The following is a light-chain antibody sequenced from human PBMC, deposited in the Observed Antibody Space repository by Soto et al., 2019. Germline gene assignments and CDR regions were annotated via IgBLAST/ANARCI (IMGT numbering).Light chain of an antibody. J-gene: IGLJ2*01. CDR1: SSNIGSNT. CDR2: SDN. V-gene: IGLV1-44*01. Sequence: QSVLTQPPSASGTPGQRVTISCSGSSSNIGSNTVNWFQQLPGTAPKPLIYSDNQRPSGVPDRFSGSKSGTSASLAISGLQSEDEADYYCSAWDDSLNGRVFGGGTK. CDR3: SAWDDSLNGRV.